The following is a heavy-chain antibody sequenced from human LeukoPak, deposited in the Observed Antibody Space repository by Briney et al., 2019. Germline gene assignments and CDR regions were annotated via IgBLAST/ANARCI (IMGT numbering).Heavy chain of an antibody. J-gene: IGHJ6*03. CDR2: ISGSSSTI. CDR1: GFTFSSYS. D-gene: IGHD2-15*01. CDR3: ARESLGYCSGSTCYYFYMDF. V-gene: IGHV3-48*04. Sequence: GGSLRLSCAASGFTFSSYSMNWVRHAPGKGLEWLSYISGSSSTIYYADSVKGRFTISRDNAKNSQYLQMNSLRAEDTAVYYCARESLGYCSGSTCYYFYMDFWGKGTTVTVSS.